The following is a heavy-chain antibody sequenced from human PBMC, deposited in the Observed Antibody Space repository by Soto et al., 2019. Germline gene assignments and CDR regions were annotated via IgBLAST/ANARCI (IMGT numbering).Heavy chain of an antibody. D-gene: IGHD1-1*01. CDR2: INAGNGNT. CDR3: ALSSRNDDYYYYYGMDV. V-gene: IGHV1-3*01. J-gene: IGHJ6*02. CDR1: GYTFTSYA. Sequence: ASVKVSCKASGYTFTSYAMHWVRQAPGQRLEWMGWINAGNGNTKYSQKFQGRVTITRDTSASTAYMELSSLRSEDTAVYYCALSSRNDDYYYYYGMDVWGQGTMVTVSS.